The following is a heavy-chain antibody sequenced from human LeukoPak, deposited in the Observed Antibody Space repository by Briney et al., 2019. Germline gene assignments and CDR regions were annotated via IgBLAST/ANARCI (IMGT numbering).Heavy chain of an antibody. CDR2: INHSGST. V-gene: IGHV4-34*01. CDR3: ARGNYYFWSDPKWFDP. Sequence: SETLSLTCAVYSGSFSGYYWSWIRQPPGKGLEWIGEINHSGSTNYNPSLKSRVTISVDTSKNQFSLKLSSGTAADTAVYYCARGNYYFWSDPKWFDPWGQGTLVTVSS. J-gene: IGHJ5*02. CDR1: SGSFSGYY. D-gene: IGHD3-3*01.